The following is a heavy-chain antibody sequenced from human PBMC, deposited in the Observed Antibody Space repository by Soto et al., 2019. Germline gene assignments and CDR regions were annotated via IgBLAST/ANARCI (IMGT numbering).Heavy chain of an antibody. D-gene: IGHD2-2*01. CDR2: IYYFGST. CDR3: ARALGHCVSTSFNGSQYYYGMDV. Sequence: PSETRSLTCAVSGGSISSINHYWGWIRLPPGKGLEWIGSIYYFGSTYYNPSLKSRVTISVDTSKNHFSLKLSSVTAADTAVYYCARALGHCVSTSFNGSQYYYGMDVWGQGTTVTVSS. J-gene: IGHJ6*02. V-gene: IGHV4-39*02. CDR1: GGSISSINHY.